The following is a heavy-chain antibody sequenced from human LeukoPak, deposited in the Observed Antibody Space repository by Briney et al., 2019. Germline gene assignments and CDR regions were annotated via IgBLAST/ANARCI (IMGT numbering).Heavy chain of an antibody. D-gene: IGHD3-22*01. CDR1: GGSITGSSYY. CDR3: ARHRYYYDSSGYYYQP. J-gene: IGHJ5*02. Sequence: SETLSLTCTISGGSITGSSYYWGWIRQSPGKGLEWIGNIYYSGSTYYNPSLKSRVTISVDTSKNQFSLKLSSVTAADTAVYYCARHRYYYDSSGYYYQPWGQGTLVTVSS. V-gene: IGHV4-39*07. CDR2: IYYSGST.